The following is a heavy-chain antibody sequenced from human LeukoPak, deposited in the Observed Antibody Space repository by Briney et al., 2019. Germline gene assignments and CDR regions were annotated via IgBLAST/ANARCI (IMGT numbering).Heavy chain of an antibody. Sequence: ASVKVSCKASGYTFTGYYMHWVRQAPGQGLEWMGWINPNSGGTNYAQKFQGRVTITADESTSTAYMELSSLRSEDTAVYYCARASGSGYFLDYWGQGTLVTVSS. V-gene: IGHV1-2*02. D-gene: IGHD3-22*01. CDR1: GYTFTGYY. J-gene: IGHJ4*02. CDR3: ARASGSGYFLDY. CDR2: INPNSGGT.